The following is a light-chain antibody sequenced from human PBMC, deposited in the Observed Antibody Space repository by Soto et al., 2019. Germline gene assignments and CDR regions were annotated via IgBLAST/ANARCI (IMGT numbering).Light chain of an antibody. CDR3: QQYNNWPPWT. CDR2: GAS. J-gene: IGKJ1*01. V-gene: IGKV3-15*01. Sequence: EIVMTQSPATLSVSPGERATLSCRASQSVSSNLAWYQQKPGQAPRLLIYGASTRATGIPARFSGGGSGTEFTITVSSLLSVDFAVYYCQQYNNWPPWTFGQGTKVEIK. CDR1: QSVSSN.